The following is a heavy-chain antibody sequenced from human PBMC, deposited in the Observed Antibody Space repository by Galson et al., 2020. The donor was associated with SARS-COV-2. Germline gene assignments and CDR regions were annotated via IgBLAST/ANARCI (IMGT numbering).Heavy chain of an antibody. CDR2: ISYDGSNK. V-gene: IGHV3-30*04. D-gene: IGHD1-26*01. CDR3: ARPNSGSYQGLFDY. Sequence: GGSLRLSCAASGFTFSSYAMHWVRQAPGKGLEWVAVISYDGSNKYYADSVKGRFTISRDNSKNTLYLQMNSLRAEDTAVYYCARPNSGSYQGLFDYWGQGTLVTVSS. J-gene: IGHJ4*02. CDR1: GFTFSSYA.